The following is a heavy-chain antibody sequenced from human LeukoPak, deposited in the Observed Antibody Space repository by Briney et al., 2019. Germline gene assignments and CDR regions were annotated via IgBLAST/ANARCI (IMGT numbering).Heavy chain of an antibody. CDR2: INPSGGST. J-gene: IGHJ4*02. Sequence: ASVKVSCKASGYTFTSYYMHWVRQAPGQGLEWMGIINPSGGSTSYAQKFQGRVTMTRDTSISTAYMELSSLRSEDTAVYYCARAGNYYGSGKDYFDYWGQGTLVTVSS. V-gene: IGHV1-46*01. D-gene: IGHD3-10*01. CDR1: GYTFTSYY. CDR3: ARAGNYYGSGKDYFDY.